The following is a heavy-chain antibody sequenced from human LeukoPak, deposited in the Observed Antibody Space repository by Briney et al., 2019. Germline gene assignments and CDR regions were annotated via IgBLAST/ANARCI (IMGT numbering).Heavy chain of an antibody. CDR3: ARGRNGIAVPNWFDP. J-gene: IGHJ5*02. CDR2: IYHSGST. D-gene: IGHD6-19*01. V-gene: IGHV4-30-2*01. CDR1: GGSISSGGYS. Sequence: SETLSLTCAVSGGSISSGGYSWSWIRQPPGKGLEWIGYIYHSGSTYYNPSLKSRVTISVDRSKNQFSLKLSSVTAADTAVYYCARGRNGIAVPNWFDPWGQGTLVTVSS.